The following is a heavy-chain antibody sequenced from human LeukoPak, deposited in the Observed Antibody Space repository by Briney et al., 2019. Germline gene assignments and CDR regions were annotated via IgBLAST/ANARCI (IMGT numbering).Heavy chain of an antibody. CDR3: ARRESSGYYSP. D-gene: IGHD3-22*01. CDR1: GGSINSYY. V-gene: IGHV4-59*01. J-gene: IGHJ4*02. CDR2: IYYTGST. Sequence: TSSETLSLTCSVSGGSINSYYWSWYRQPPGKELEWIGYIYYTGSTNYNPSLKSRVTISVDTSKNQFSLKLSSVTAADTAVYYCARRESSGYYSPWGQGTLVTVSS.